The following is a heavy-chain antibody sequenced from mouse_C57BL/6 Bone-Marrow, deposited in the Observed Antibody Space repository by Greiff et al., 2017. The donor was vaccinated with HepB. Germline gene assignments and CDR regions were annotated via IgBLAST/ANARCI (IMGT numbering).Heavy chain of an antibody. J-gene: IGHJ4*01. CDR1: GFSFNTYA. V-gene: IGHV10-1*01. CDR3: VRSNILLYYSNYDYYAMDY. CDR2: IRSKSNNYAT. Sequence: EVQLVESGGGLVQPKGSLKLSCAASGFSFNTYAMNWVRQAPGKGLEWVARIRSKSNNYATYYADSVKDRFTISRDDSESMLYLQMNNLKTEDTAMYYCVRSNILLYYSNYDYYAMDYWGQGTSVTVSS. D-gene: IGHD2-5*01.